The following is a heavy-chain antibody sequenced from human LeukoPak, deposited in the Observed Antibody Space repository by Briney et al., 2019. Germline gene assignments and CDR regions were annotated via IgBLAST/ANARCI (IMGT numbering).Heavy chain of an antibody. CDR2: VSGGGSST. J-gene: IGHJ4*02. V-gene: IGHV3-23*01. D-gene: IGHD2-2*01. CDR3: AKGDIVVVPAASDY. Sequence: GGSLRLSCAASGFTFSNYGMTWVRQAPGKGLEWVSVVSGGGSSTYYADSVKGRFTISRDNSKNTLYLQMNSLRAEDTAVYYCAKGDIVVVPAASDYWGQGTLVTVSS. CDR1: GFTFSNYG.